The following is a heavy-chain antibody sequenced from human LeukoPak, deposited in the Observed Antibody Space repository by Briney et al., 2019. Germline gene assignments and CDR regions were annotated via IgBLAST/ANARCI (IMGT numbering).Heavy chain of an antibody. D-gene: IGHD3-22*01. CDR2: INHSGST. CDR1: GFTFSNYN. CDR3: ARDFYDSSGNWFDP. J-gene: IGHJ5*02. V-gene: IGHV4-34*01. Sequence: TGGSLRLSCAVSGFTFSNYNMNSIRQAPGKGLEWVGEINHSGSTNYNPSLKSRVTISVDTSKNQFSLKLSSVTAADTAVYYCARDFYDSSGNWFDPWGQGTLVTVSS.